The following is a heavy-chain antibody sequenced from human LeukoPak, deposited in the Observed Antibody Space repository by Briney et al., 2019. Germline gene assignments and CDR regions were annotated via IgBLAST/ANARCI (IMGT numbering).Heavy chain of an antibody. V-gene: IGHV1-2*02. Sequence: ASATVSCKASGYTFTDYYMHWVRQAPGQGLEWMGWINPNSGGTNYAQKFQGRVTMTRDTSISTAYMELSRLRSDDTAVYYCASSPTPGIAVAGTLMSFDYWGQGTLVTVSS. D-gene: IGHD6-19*01. CDR1: GYTFTDYY. CDR3: ASSPTPGIAVAGTLMSFDY. J-gene: IGHJ4*02. CDR2: INPNSGGT.